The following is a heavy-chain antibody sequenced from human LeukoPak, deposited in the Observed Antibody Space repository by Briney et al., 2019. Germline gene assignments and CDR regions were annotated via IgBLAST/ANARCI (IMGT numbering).Heavy chain of an antibody. Sequence: PGGSLRLSCAASGFTFSSYNMNWVRQTPGKGLEWVSSISSRSSFIYYADSVKGRFTISRDNAKNSLYLQMNSLRAEDTAVYYCARDVLIAADGVIRLDAFDIWGQGTVVTVSS. CDR1: GFTFSSYN. D-gene: IGHD6-13*01. J-gene: IGHJ3*02. V-gene: IGHV3-21*01. CDR3: ARDVLIAADGVIRLDAFDI. CDR2: ISSRSSFI.